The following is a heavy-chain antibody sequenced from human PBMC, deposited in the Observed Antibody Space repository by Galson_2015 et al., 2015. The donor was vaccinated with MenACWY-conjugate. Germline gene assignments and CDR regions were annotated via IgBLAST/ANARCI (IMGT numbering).Heavy chain of an antibody. CDR1: GYSFTNYW. CDR3: ARHPPGGRGMDV. J-gene: IGHJ6*02. V-gene: IGHV5-51*01. D-gene: IGHD1-26*01. CDR2: INPVDSNI. Sequence: QSGAEVKKPGESLKISCQGSGYSFTNYWIAWVRQMPGKGLEWVGLINPVDSNIRYSPSVQGQVTISADESISTAYLQWSSLKASDTAMYYCARHPPGGRGMDVWGRGTTVTVSS.